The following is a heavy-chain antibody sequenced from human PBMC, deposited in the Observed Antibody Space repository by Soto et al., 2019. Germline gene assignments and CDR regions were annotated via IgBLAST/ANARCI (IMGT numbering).Heavy chain of an antibody. CDR3: ARTAAAGKYYCGMDV. Sequence: GEPLKISCKGSGYSFTSYWIGWVRQMPGKGLESMGIIYPGDSDTRYSPSFQGQVTISADKSISTAYLQWSSLKASDTAMYYCARTAAAGKYYCGMDVWGQGTTVTVS. CDR1: GYSFTSYW. CDR2: IYPGDSDT. J-gene: IGHJ6*02. D-gene: IGHD6-13*01. V-gene: IGHV5-51*01.